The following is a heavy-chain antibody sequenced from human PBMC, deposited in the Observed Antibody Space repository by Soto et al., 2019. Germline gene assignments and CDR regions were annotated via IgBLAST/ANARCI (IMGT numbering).Heavy chain of an antibody. Sequence: GGSLRLSCAASGFTFSSYAMSWVRQAPGKGLEWVSAISGSGGSTYYADSVKGRFTISRDNSKNTLYLQMNSLRAEDTAVYYCAKGLSSSSPYYYYYGMDVWGQGTTVTVSS. CDR1: GFTFSSYA. J-gene: IGHJ6*02. V-gene: IGHV3-23*01. CDR3: AKGLSSSSPYYYYYGMDV. D-gene: IGHD6-6*01. CDR2: ISGSGGST.